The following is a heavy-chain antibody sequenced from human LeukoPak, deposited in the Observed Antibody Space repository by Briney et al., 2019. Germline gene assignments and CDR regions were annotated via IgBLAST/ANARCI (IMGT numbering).Heavy chain of an antibody. CDR3: ATHPLIDY. V-gene: IGHV1-69*04. CDR2: IIPILGIA. CDR1: GGTFISYA. J-gene: IGHJ4*02. Sequence: SVTVSCRASGGTFISYAISWVRQAPGQGLEWMGRIIPILGIANYAQKFQGRVTITADKSTSTAYMELSSLRSEDTAVYYCATHPLIDYWGQGTLVTVSS.